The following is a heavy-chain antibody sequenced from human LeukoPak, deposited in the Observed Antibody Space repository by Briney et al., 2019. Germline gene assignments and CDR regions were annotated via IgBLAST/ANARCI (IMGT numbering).Heavy chain of an antibody. CDR2: IYYSGSS. D-gene: IGHD3-10*01. CDR1: GGSISRGDYY. Sequence: SETLYLTCSVSGGSISRGDYYWSWIPQPPGKGLEWIGYIYYSGSSYYNPSLKSRVTISVDTSKHQFSLKLSSVTAADTAVYYCARRGITMVRGPFNWFDPWGQGTLVTVSS. J-gene: IGHJ5*02. V-gene: IGHV4-30-4*01. CDR3: ARRGITMVRGPFNWFDP.